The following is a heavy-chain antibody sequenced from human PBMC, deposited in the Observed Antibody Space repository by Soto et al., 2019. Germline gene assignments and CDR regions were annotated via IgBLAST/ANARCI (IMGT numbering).Heavy chain of an antibody. CDR1: GGSISSGTYH. V-gene: IGHV4-31*03. CDR2: IYYSGST. D-gene: IGHD3-22*01. CDR3: AREMNYYDTSGDSYFDY. J-gene: IGHJ4*02. Sequence: PSETLSLTCTVSGGSISSGTYHWTWIRQHPEKGLEWIGYIYYSGSTYYNPSLKSRVTISVDTSKNQFSLRLSSVTAADTAVYNCAREMNYYDTSGDSYFDYWGQGTLVTAPQ.